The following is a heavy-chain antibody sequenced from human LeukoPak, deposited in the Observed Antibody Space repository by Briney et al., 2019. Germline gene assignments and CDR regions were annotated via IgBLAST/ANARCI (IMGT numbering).Heavy chain of an antibody. V-gene: IGHV3-21*04. CDR3: AKAAYGSESYYDPFDY. J-gene: IGHJ4*02. Sequence: PGGSLRLSCAASGFTFGSYTMNWVRQAPGKGLEWVSSISSGSTYTHYADSVKGRFTISRDNSKNTLYLQMNSLRAEDTAVYYCAKAAYGSESYYDPFDYWGQGTLVTVSS. CDR2: ISSGSTYT. CDR1: GFTFGSYT. D-gene: IGHD3-10*01.